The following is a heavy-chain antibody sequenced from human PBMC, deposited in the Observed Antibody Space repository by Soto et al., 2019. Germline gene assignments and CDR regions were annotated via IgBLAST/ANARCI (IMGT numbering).Heavy chain of an antibody. D-gene: IGHD1-20*01. V-gene: IGHV4-59*01. CDR2: IYYSGST. J-gene: IGHJ4*02. CDR3: ARRYGRNFDY. CDR1: AGSISSYY. Sequence: QVQLQESGPGLVKPSETLSLTCTVSAGSISSYYWSWIRQPPGKGLEWIGYIYYSGSTNYNPSLKSRVTISVDTSKNQFSLKLSSVTAADTAVYYCARRYGRNFDYWGQGTLVTVSS.